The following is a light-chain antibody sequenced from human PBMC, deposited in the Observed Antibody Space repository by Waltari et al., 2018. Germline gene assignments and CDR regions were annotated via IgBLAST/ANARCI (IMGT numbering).Light chain of an antibody. CDR2: GNT. V-gene: IGLV1-47*01. CDR3: AAWDDNLLYV. J-gene: IGLJ1*01. Sequence: QSVLTQPPSASGTPGQRVTLSCSGSSSAIGDNYVSWYKQLPGTPPTLLIYGNTQRPSGVPDRFSGSKSGTSASLAISDLRSEDEADYYCAAWDDNLLYVFGTGTKVTVL. CDR1: SSAIGDNY.